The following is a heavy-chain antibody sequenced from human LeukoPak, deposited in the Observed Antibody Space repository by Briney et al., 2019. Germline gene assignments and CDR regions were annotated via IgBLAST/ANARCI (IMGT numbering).Heavy chain of an antibody. CDR2: IYPGDSDT. CDR3: ARTHCSSTSCQGLFDY. D-gene: IGHD2-2*01. Sequence: GESLKISCKGSGYSFTSYWIGWVRQMPGKGLEWMGIIYPGDSDTRYNPSFQGQVTISADKSISTAYLQWSSLKASDTAMYYCARTHCSSTSCQGLFDYWGQGTLVTVSS. J-gene: IGHJ4*02. CDR1: GYSFTSYW. V-gene: IGHV5-51*01.